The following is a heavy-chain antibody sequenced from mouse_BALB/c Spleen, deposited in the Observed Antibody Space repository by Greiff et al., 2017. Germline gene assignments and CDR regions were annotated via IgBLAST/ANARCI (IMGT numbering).Heavy chain of an antibody. CDR2: IDPYYGGT. V-gene: IGHV1-39*01. CDR3: ARGGSDGYYAAY. J-gene: IGHJ3*01. D-gene: IGHD2-3*01. Sequence: VHVKQSGPELEKPGASVKISCKASGYSFTGYNMNWVKQSNGKSLEWIGNIDPYYGGTSYNQKFKGKATLTVDKSSSTAYMQLKSLTSEDSAVYYCARGGSDGYYAAYWGQGTLVTVSA. CDR1: GYSFTGYN.